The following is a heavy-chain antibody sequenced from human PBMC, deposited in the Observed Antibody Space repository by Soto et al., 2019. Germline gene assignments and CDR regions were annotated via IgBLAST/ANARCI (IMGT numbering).Heavy chain of an antibody. V-gene: IGHV1-18*01. CDR2: ISASNGNT. CDR1: GYTFTGYG. J-gene: IGHJ6*02. D-gene: IGHD5-18*01. CDR3: ARGTAVTDKVNYGLDV. Sequence: ASVQVSCKASGYTFTGYGINWVRQAPGQGLEWMGWISASNGNTNYAQKFQGRVTMTTDTSTTTANMELRSLRSDDTAVYYCARGTAVTDKVNYGLDVWGQGTTVTVSS.